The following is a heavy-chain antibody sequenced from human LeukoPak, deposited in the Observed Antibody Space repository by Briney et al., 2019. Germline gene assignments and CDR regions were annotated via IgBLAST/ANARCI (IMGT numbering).Heavy chain of an antibody. CDR1: GFTFSNAW. J-gene: IGHJ5*01. D-gene: IGHD1-20*01. CDR2: IKSKTDGGTT. CDR3: ARPYNWHEARFES. Sequence: GGSLRLSCAASGFTFSNAWMSWVRQAPGKGLEWVGRIKSKTDGGTTDYAAPVKGRFTISRDDSKNTLYLQMNSLRDEDTAVYYCARPYNWHEARFESWGQGTLVTVSS. V-gene: IGHV3-15*05.